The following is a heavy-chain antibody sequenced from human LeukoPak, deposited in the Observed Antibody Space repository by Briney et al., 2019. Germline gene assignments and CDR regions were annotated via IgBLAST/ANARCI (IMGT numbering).Heavy chain of an antibody. Sequence: GGSLRLSCAASGFTSSDAWMSWVRQAPGKGLEWVAVISYDGSSKYYADSVKGRFTISRDNSKNTLYLQMNSLRAEDTAVYYCASRAIAVANARGQGTLVTVSS. CDR1: GFTSSDAW. D-gene: IGHD6-19*01. CDR3: ASRAIAVANA. J-gene: IGHJ4*02. CDR2: ISYDGSSK. V-gene: IGHV3-30*03.